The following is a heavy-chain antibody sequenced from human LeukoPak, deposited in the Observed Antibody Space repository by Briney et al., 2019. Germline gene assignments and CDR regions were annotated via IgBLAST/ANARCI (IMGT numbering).Heavy chain of an antibody. CDR3: ARLYGSGYYDGDF. V-gene: IGHV4-34*01. CDR1: GGSFSGYY. Sequence: NPSETLSLTCAVYGGSFSGYYWSWIRQPPGKGLEWIGEINHSGSTNYNASLKSRVTISVDTSKNQFSLKLSSVRAADTAVYYCARLYGSGYYDGDFWGQGSLVTVSS. J-gene: IGHJ4*02. CDR2: INHSGST. D-gene: IGHD6-25*01.